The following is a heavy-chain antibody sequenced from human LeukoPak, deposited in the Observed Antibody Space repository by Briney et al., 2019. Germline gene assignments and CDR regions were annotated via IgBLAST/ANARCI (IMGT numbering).Heavy chain of an antibody. CDR3: VKDLRLDLHLDTFHI. V-gene: IGHV3-9*01. D-gene: IGHD1-1*01. J-gene: IGHJ3*02. CDR1: GFNLDDYA. CDR2: ISWDSGSS. Sequence: GGSLRLSCAASGFNLDDYAMHWVRQAPGKGLEWVSSISWDSGSSVYLDSVEGRFTISRDNAKNSLYLQMNSLTPEDTALYYCVKDLRLDLHLDTFHIWGRGTRVTVSS.